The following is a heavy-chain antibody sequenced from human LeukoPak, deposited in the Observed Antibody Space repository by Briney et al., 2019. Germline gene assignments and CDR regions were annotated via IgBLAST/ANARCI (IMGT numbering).Heavy chain of an antibody. Sequence: QSGRSLRLSCAASGFIFSNSAMHWVRQAPGKGLEWVAVISYDGSNKYYADSVKGRFTISRDNSKNTLYLQMNSLRAEDMAVYYCAVAYGGYDWEGGFDYWGQGTLVTVSS. CDR3: AVAYGGYDWEGGFDY. CDR2: ISYDGSNK. CDR1: GFIFSNSA. D-gene: IGHD5-12*01. J-gene: IGHJ4*02. V-gene: IGHV3-30*03.